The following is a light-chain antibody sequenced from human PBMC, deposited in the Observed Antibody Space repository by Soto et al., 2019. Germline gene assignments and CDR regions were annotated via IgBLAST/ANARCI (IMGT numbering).Light chain of an antibody. V-gene: IGLV1-51*01. CDR3: GTWDSSLSVAV. J-gene: IGLJ3*02. CDR2: DGD. CDR1: SSNIGNNY. Sequence: SVLTQPPSISAAPGQKVTISCSGSSSNIGNNYVSWFQQFPGTAPKLLVYDGDHRPSGIPDRFSDSKSGTSATLSISGLQTGDEADYYCGTWDSSLSVAVFGGGTQLTVL.